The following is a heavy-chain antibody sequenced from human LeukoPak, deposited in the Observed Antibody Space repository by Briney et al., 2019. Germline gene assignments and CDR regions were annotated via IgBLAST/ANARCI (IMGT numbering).Heavy chain of an antibody. CDR1: GFTFSSYW. CDR3: AIIWFGESDDFDY. Sequence: GGSLRLSCAASGFTFSSYWMSWVRQAPGKGLEWVANIKQDGSEKYYVDSVKGRFTISRDNAKNSLYLQMNSLRAEDTAVYYCAIIWFGESDDFDYWGQGTLVTVSS. J-gene: IGHJ4*02. CDR2: IKQDGSEK. V-gene: IGHV3-7*01. D-gene: IGHD3-10*01.